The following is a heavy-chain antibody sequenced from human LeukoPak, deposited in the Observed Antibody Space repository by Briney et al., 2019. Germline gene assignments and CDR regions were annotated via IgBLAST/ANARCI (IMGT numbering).Heavy chain of an antibody. CDR2: IYHSGST. D-gene: IGHD6-13*01. Sequence: SETLSLTCTVSGYSISSGYYWGWIRQPPGKGLEWIGSIYHSGSTYYNPSLKSRVTISVDTSKNQFSLKLSSVTAADTAVYYCARDPSSSWGYWGQGTLVTVSS. V-gene: IGHV4-38-2*02. CDR3: ARDPSSSWGY. CDR1: GYSISSGYY. J-gene: IGHJ4*02.